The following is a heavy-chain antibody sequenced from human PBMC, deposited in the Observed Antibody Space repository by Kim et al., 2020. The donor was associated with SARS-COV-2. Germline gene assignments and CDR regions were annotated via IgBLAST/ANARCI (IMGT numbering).Heavy chain of an antibody. V-gene: IGHV4-39*02. D-gene: IGHD3-16*01. CDR1: GGSISSSSYY. J-gene: IGHJ4*02. CDR3: ARLRVLWAGFDY. Sequence: SETLSLTCTVPGGSISSSSYYWGWIRQPPGKGLGGIGSICYSGSTYYNPSLKSRVTISIDTSKNHFSLKLSSVTAADTDVSYCARLRVLWAGFDYWGQGTLVTVSS. CDR2: ICYSGST.